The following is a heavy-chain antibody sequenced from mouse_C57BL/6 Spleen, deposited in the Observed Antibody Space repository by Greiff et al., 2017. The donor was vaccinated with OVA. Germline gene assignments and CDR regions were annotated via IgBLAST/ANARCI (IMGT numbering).Heavy chain of an antibody. CDR3: ERRDDGYYLDY. J-gene: IGHJ2*01. CDR1: GYTFTSYW. D-gene: IGHD2-3*01. Sequence: VQLQQPGAELVRPGSSVKLSCKASGYTFTSYWMHWVKQRPIQGLEWIGNIDPSDSETHYNQKFKDKATLTVDKSSSTAYMQLSSLTSEDSAVCYCERRDDGYYLDYWGQGTTLTVSS. CDR2: IDPSDSET. V-gene: IGHV1-52*01.